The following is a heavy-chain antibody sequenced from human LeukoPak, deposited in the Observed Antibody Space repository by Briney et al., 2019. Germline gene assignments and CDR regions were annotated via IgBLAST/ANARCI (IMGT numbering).Heavy chain of an antibody. CDR3: ASQTSVTPVDS. J-gene: IGHJ4*02. CDR2: IIPIFGTA. V-gene: IGHV1-69*13. CDR1: GGTFSSYA. Sequence: SVKVSCTASGGTFSSYAISWVRQAPGQGLEWMGGIIPIFGTANYAQKFQGRVTITADESTSTAYMELSSLRSEDTAVYYCASQTSVTPVDSWGQGILVTVSS. D-gene: IGHD4-17*01.